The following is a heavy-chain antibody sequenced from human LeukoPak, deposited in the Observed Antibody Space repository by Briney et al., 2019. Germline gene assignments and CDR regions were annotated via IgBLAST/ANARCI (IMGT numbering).Heavy chain of an antibody. CDR3: AIDPNWGTHS. CDR2: IGNNGGGI. D-gene: IGHD7-27*01. J-gene: IGHJ4*02. CDR1: GFTFSTYT. V-gene: IGHV3-23*01. Sequence: VQPGGSLRLSCAASGFTFSTYTMYWVRHPPGKRLEWVSIIGNNGGGIHYADSVKGRFTISRDNLKNALYLQMNSLRVEDTAVYYCAIDPNWGTHSWGQGVLVTVSS.